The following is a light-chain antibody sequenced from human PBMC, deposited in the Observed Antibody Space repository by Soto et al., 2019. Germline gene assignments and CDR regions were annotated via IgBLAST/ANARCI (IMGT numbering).Light chain of an antibody. CDR1: QSVSSY. Sequence: EIVLTQSPATLSVSPGERVTLSCRASQSVSSYLAWYQQKPGQAPRLLIYDASNRATGIPARFSGSGSGTDFTLTISSLEPEDFAINYCQQRSNWPSTFGQGTRLEIK. J-gene: IGKJ5*01. CDR2: DAS. V-gene: IGKV3-11*01. CDR3: QQRSNWPST.